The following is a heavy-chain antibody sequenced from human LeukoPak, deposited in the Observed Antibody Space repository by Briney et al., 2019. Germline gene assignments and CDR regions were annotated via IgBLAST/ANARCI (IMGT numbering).Heavy chain of an antibody. CDR2: IYSGDST. CDR1: GSKSGRNC. Sequence: GGSLSLASAASGSKSGRNCKSWVLEGPGNGLEWDSFIYSGDSTYYADSVKGRFTISRDNSKNTLYLQMNSLRAEDTAVYYCTRVGEDDTFDLCGQGTMVTASS. J-gene: IGHJ3*01. D-gene: IGHD3-16*01. V-gene: IGHV3-66*01. CDR3: TRVGEDDTFDL.